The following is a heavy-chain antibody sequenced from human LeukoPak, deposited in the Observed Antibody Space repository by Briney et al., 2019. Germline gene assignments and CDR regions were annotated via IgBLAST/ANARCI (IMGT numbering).Heavy chain of an antibody. J-gene: IGHJ3*02. V-gene: IGHV4-59*12. CDR2: IYYSGTN. D-gene: IGHD4-23*01. Sequence: SETLSLTCTGSGGSISSYYWSWLRQPPGKGREWIVYIYYSGTNNYNPSLKSRVTISVDTSKNQFSLKLSSVTAADTAVYYCARGGGFDAFDIWGQGTMVTVSS. CDR3: ARGGGFDAFDI. CDR1: GGSISSYY.